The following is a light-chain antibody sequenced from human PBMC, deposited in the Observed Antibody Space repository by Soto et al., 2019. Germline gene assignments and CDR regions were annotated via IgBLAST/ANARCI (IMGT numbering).Light chain of an antibody. J-gene: IGKJ1*01. CDR1: QSVSFSY. V-gene: IGKV3-20*01. CDR3: QQYGSSPPWT. Sequence: EIVLMQSPGTLSLSPGERATLSCRASQSVSFSYLAWYQQKPGQAPRLLIYGASSRATGIPDRFSGSGSGTDFTLTISRLEPEDFAVYYCQQYGSSPPWTFGQGTKVEIK. CDR2: GAS.